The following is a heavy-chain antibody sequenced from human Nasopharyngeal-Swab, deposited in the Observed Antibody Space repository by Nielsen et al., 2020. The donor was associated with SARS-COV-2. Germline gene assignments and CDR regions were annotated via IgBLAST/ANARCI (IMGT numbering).Heavy chain of an antibody. V-gene: IGHV1-69*02. J-gene: IGHJ5*02. Sequence: GRQAPGQGLEWMGRIIPILGIANYAQKFQGRVTITADKSTSTAYMELSSLRSEDTAVYYCARRKMAVAGTWWFDPWGQGTLVTVSS. CDR2: IIPILGIA. D-gene: IGHD6-19*01. CDR3: ARRKMAVAGTWWFDP.